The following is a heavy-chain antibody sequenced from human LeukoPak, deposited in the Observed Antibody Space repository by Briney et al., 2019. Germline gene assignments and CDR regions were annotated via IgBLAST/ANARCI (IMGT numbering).Heavy chain of an antibody. Sequence: GGSLRLSCAASGFTFSSYAMSWVRQAPGKGLEWVSAISGSGGSTYYADSVQGRFTISRDNSKNTLYLQMNSLRAEDTAVYYCANRLGSWSDYWGQGTLVTVSS. D-gene: IGHD6-13*01. CDR1: GFTFSSYA. CDR3: ANRLGSWSDY. CDR2: ISGSGGST. J-gene: IGHJ4*02. V-gene: IGHV3-23*01.